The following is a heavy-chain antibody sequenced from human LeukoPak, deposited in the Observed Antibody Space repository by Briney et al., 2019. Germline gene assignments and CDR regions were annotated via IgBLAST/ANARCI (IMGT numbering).Heavy chain of an antibody. CDR3: ARETSGAMGNWYFDL. CDR1: GYTFTSYG. D-gene: IGHD2-15*01. V-gene: IGHV1-18*01. CDR2: ISAYNGNT. J-gene: IGHJ2*01. Sequence: EASVNVSRKASGYTFTSYGISCVRQAPGQGLECVGWISAYNGNTNYAQKLQGRGTMTTDTSTSTAYMELRSLRSDDTAVYYCARETSGAMGNWYFDLWGRGTVVTVSS.